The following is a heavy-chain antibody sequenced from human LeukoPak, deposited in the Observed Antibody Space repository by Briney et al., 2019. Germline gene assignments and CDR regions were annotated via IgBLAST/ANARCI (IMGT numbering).Heavy chain of an antibody. V-gene: IGHV1-46*01. J-gene: IGHJ4*02. CDR3: ARDRDDSSGYYYAVDFDY. CDR1: GYSFIRYH. CDR2: LKLYDGSI. D-gene: IGHD3-22*01. Sequence: ASVKVSCKASGYSFIRYHIHWVRQAPGQGLEWMGVLKLYDGSISHAQKFQGRVTMTRDTSTSTVYMELSSLRSEDTAVYYCARDRDDSSGYYYAVDFDYWGQGTLVSVSS.